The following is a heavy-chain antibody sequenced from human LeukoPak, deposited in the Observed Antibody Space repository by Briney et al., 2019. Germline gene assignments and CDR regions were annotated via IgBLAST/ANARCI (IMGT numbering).Heavy chain of an antibody. CDR1: GFTVSSNY. CDR2: IYSGGTT. Sequence: GGSLRLSCAVSGFTVSSNYISWVRQAPGKGLEWVSVIYSGGTTYYADSVKGRFTISRDNSKSTLYLQMNSLRAEDTAVYYCASQSTPVLPFDIWGQGTMVTVSS. V-gene: IGHV3-66*04. J-gene: IGHJ3*02. CDR3: ASQSTPVLPFDI.